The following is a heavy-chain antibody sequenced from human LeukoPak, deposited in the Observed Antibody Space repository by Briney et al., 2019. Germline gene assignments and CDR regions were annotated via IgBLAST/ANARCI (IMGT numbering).Heavy chain of an antibody. CDR3: ARAYGGNPMGWSEAFDI. D-gene: IGHD4-23*01. J-gene: IGHJ3*02. Sequence: ASVKVSCKASGYTFTGYYMHWVRQAPGQGLEWMGWINPNSGGTNYAQKFQGRVTMTRDTSISTAYMELSRLRSDDTAVYYCARAYGGNPMGWSEAFDIWGQGTMVTVSS. CDR2: INPNSGGT. CDR1: GYTFTGYY. V-gene: IGHV1-2*02.